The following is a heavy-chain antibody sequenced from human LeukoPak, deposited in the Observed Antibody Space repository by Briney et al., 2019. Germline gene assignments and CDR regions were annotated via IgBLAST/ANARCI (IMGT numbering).Heavy chain of an antibody. D-gene: IGHD6-19*01. V-gene: IGHV4-34*01. CDR2: INHSGST. CDR3: ARPSVAGTRRYYYYYMDV. J-gene: IGHJ6*03. Sequence: SETLSLACAVYGGSFSGYYWSWIRQPPGKGLEWIGEINHSGSTNYNPSLKSRVTISVDTSKNQFSLKLSSVTAADTAVYSCARPSVAGTRRYYYYYMDVWGKGTTVTISS. CDR1: GGSFSGYY.